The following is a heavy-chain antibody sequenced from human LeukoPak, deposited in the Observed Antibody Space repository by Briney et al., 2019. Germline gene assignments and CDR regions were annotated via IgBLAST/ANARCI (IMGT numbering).Heavy chain of an antibody. V-gene: IGHV3-9*01. CDR3: ARDKNYYDSSGRRKVTDY. D-gene: IGHD3-22*01. J-gene: IGHJ4*02. CDR1: GFTFDDYA. CDR2: ISWNSGDI. Sequence: GGSLRLSCAASGFTFDDYAMHWVRQAPGKGLEWVSGISWNSGDIGYADSVKGRFTISRDNAKNSLYLQMNSLRAEDTAIYYCARDKNYYDSSGRRKVTDYWGQGTLVTVSS.